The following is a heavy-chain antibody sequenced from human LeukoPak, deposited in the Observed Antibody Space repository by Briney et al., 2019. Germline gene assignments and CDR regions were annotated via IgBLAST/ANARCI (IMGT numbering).Heavy chain of an antibody. V-gene: IGHV3-48*04. CDR3: ARDYNWNEGVDY. CDR2: ITRSSSTI. Sequence: GGSLRLSCAASEFAFSTYSMIWVRQAPGKGLEWVSYITRSSSTIYYADSVKGRFTVSRDNAKNSLSLQMNSLRAEDTAVYYCARDYNWNEGVDYWGQGTLVTVSS. CDR1: EFAFSTYS. J-gene: IGHJ4*02. D-gene: IGHD1-20*01.